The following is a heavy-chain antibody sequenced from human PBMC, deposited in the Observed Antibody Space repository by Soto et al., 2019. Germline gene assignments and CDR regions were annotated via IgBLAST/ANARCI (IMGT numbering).Heavy chain of an antibody. D-gene: IGHD4-17*01. V-gene: IGHV1-18*01. CDR1: RVAITSCG. Sequence: WEASRVAITSCGRCWARQSHGKGLEWMGWIGAYNGNTNYAQKLQGRVTMTTDTSTSTAYMELRSLRSDDTAVYYCARSVTYDYYYYYMDVWGKGTTVTVSS. CDR3: ARSVTYDYYYYYMDV. J-gene: IGHJ6*03. CDR2: IGAYNGNT.